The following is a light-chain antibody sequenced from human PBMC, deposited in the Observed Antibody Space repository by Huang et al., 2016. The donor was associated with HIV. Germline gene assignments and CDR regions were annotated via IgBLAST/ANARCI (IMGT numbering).Light chain of an antibody. V-gene: IGKV3-15*01. CDR1: QSVSSN. CDR2: GAS. CDR3: QQYNNWLLYT. Sequence: EIVMTQSPVTLSVSPGERATLPCRASQSVSSNLAWYQQKPGQAPRLLIYGASTRATGIPARFSGSGSGTEFTLTISSLQSEDFAVYYCQQYNNWLLYTFGQGTKLEIK. J-gene: IGKJ2*01.